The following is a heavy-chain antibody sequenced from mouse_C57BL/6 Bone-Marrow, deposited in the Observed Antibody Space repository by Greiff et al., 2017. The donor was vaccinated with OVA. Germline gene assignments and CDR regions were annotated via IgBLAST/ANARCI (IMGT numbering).Heavy chain of an antibody. CDR1: DSEVFPIAY. CDR3: ARRGLLRYWYFDV. Sequence: QVQLKQSGSELRSPGSSVKLSCKDFDSEVFPIAYMSWVRQKPGHGFEWIGGILPSIGRTIYGEKFEDKATLDADTLSNTAYLELNSLTSEDSAIYYCARRGLLRYWYFDVWGTGTTVTVSS. V-gene: IGHV15-2*01. D-gene: IGHD2-3*01. CDR2: ILPSIGRT. J-gene: IGHJ1*03.